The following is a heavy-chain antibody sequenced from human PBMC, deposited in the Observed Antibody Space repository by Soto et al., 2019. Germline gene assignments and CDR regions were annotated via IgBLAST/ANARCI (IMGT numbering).Heavy chain of an antibody. Sequence: GESLKISCKGSGYSFTSYWISWVRQMPGKGLEWMGRIDPSDSYTNYSPSFQGHVTISADKSISTAYLQWSSPKASDTAMYYCARRHYYAMDVWGQGXTVTVSS. V-gene: IGHV5-10-1*01. CDR3: ARRHYYAMDV. CDR1: GYSFTSYW. J-gene: IGHJ6*02. CDR2: IDPSDSYT.